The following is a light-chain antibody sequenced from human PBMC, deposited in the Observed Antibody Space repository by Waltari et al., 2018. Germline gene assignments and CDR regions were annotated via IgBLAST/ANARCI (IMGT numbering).Light chain of an antibody. CDR1: QSVSSSY. V-gene: IGKV3-20*01. Sequence: IVLTQSPGTLSLSPGERATLSCRASQSVSSSYLAWYQQKFGQAPRLLIYDASSRATGSPDRFSGSGSGTDFTLTISRLEPEDFAVYYCQQYGSSLSITFGQGTRLEIK. CDR2: DAS. CDR3: QQYGSSLSIT. J-gene: IGKJ5*01.